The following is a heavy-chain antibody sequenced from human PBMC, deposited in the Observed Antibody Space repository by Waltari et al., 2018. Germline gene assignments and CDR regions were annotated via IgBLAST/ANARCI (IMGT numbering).Heavy chain of an antibody. V-gene: IGHV1-2*02. D-gene: IGHD2-15*01. CDR3: ARSRAMSVVAVSY. J-gene: IGHJ4*02. Sequence: QVQLVQSGAEVKKPGASVKVSCKASGYTFTSYDINWVRQAPGQGLEWMGWINPNSGGTNYAQKVQGRVTMTRDTSISTAYMELSRLRSDDTAVYYCARSRAMSVVAVSYWGQGTLVTVSS. CDR1: GYTFTSYD. CDR2: INPNSGGT.